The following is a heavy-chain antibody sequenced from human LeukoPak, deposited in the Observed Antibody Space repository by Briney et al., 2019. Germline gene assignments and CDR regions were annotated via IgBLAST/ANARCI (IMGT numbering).Heavy chain of an antibody. J-gene: IGHJ4*02. CDR3: ARTRYGSSWLPDY. D-gene: IGHD6-13*01. V-gene: IGHV1-18*01. CDR1: GYTFPSYG. Sequence: ASVKVSCKSSGYTFPSYGITWVRQAPGQGLEWMGWISAYNGNTNYAQKLQGRVTMTTDTSTSAAYMELRSLRSDDTAVYYCARTRYGSSWLPDYWGQGTLVTVSS. CDR2: ISAYNGNT.